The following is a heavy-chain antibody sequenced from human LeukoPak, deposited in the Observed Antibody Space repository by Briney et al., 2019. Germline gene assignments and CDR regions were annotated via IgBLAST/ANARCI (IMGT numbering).Heavy chain of an antibody. Sequence: SETLSLSCTVSGGSISSSSYYWGWIRQPPGKGLEWIVSVYYSGSTYYNPSLKSRVTISVDTSKNQFSLKLSSVTAADTAVYYCARQSPLDGIVVDYWGQGTLVTVCS. J-gene: IGHJ4*02. CDR3: ARQSPLDGIVVDY. CDR2: VYYSGST. CDR1: GGSISSSSYY. V-gene: IGHV4-39*01. D-gene: IGHD1-26*01.